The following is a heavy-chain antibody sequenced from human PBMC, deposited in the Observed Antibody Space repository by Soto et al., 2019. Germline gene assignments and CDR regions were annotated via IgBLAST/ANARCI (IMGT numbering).Heavy chain of an antibody. Sequence: GGSLRLSCAASGFTFSSYAMSWVRQAPGKGLEWVSAISGSGGSTYYADSVKGRFTISRDNSKNTLYLQMNSLRAEDTAVYYCAKGGPYCGSTSCEYFQLWGQGTLVTVSS. V-gene: IGHV3-23*01. CDR1: GFTFSSYA. D-gene: IGHD2-2*01. J-gene: IGHJ1*01. CDR3: AKGGPYCGSTSCEYFQL. CDR2: ISGSGGST.